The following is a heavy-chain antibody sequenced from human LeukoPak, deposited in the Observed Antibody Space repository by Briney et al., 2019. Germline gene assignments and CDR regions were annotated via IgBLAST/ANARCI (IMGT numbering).Heavy chain of an antibody. CDR1: GFTFSSYS. CDR2: INTDGSST. D-gene: IGHD6-13*01. V-gene: IGHV3-74*01. CDR3: ARVSSSSWWALDY. Sequence: GGSLRLSCAASGFTFSSYSMNWVRQAPGKGLVWVSRINTDGSSTSYADSVKGRFTISRDNAKNTLYLQMNSLRAEDTAVYYCARVSSSSWWALDYWGQGTLVTVSS. J-gene: IGHJ4*02.